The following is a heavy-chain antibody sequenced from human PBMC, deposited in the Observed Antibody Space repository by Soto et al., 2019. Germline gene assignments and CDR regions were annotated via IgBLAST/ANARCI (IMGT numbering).Heavy chain of an antibody. CDR3: ARGRESYKWNDVGY. Sequence: SETLSLTCTVSGGSISPYYWTWIRQSPGKGLEWIGYIYYSGSTNYNPSLKSRVTISLYTSKNQFSLKLSSVTAADTAVYYCARGRESYKWNDVGYWGQGTLVTVSS. J-gene: IGHJ4*02. CDR1: GGSISPYY. CDR2: IYYSGST. D-gene: IGHD1-1*01. V-gene: IGHV4-59*01.